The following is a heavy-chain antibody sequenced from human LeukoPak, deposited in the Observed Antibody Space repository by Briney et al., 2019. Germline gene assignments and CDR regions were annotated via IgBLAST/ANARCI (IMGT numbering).Heavy chain of an antibody. D-gene: IGHD4-23*01. Sequence: SVKVSCKASGGTFSSYAISWVRQAPGQGLEWMGGIIPIFGTANYAQKFQGRVTITTDESTSTAYMELSSLRSEDTAVYYCARGGEGATVVSFVYWGQGTLVTVSS. CDR2: IIPIFGTA. J-gene: IGHJ4*02. V-gene: IGHV1-69*05. CDR1: GGTFSSYA. CDR3: ARGGEGATVVSFVY.